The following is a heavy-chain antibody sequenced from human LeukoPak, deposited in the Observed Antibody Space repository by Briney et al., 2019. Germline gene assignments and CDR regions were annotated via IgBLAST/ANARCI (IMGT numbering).Heavy chain of an antibody. CDR1: GYSISSGYY. Sequence: SETLSLTCTVSGYSISSGYYWGWIRQPPGKGLEWIGSIYHSGSTYYNPSLKSRVTISVDTSKNQFSLKLSSVTAADTAVYYCARPSKLRYFDWLSYFDYWGQGTLVTVSS. V-gene: IGHV4-38-2*02. CDR3: ARPSKLRYFDWLSYFDY. J-gene: IGHJ4*02. CDR2: IYHSGST. D-gene: IGHD3-9*01.